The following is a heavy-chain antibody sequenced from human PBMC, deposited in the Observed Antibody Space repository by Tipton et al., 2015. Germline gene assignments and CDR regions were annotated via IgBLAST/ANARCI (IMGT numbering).Heavy chain of an antibody. D-gene: IGHD3-22*01. Sequence: GSLRLSCAASGFTFSIYWMQWVRQAPGKGLEWVSHITSDGSDSTYADSVKGRFTISRDNTKNTLYLQMNSLRAEDTAVYYCAREQAKSCVTTKCYHFDYWGQGALVTVSS. V-gene: IGHV3-74*01. CDR3: AREQAKSCVTTKCYHFDY. CDR2: ITSDGSDS. CDR1: GFTFSIYW. J-gene: IGHJ4*02.